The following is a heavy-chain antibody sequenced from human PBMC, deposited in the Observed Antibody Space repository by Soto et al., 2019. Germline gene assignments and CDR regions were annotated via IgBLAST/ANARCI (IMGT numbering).Heavy chain of an antibody. CDR3: ARGSIAARLYWFDP. J-gene: IGHJ5*02. D-gene: IGHD6-6*01. Sequence: SETLSLTYTVSGGSISSSSYYWGWIRQPPGKGLEWIGSIYYSGSTYYNPSLKSRVTISVDTSKNQFSLKLSSVTAADTAVYYCARGSIAARLYWFDPWGQGTLVTVSS. V-gene: IGHV4-39*01. CDR2: IYYSGST. CDR1: GGSISSSSYY.